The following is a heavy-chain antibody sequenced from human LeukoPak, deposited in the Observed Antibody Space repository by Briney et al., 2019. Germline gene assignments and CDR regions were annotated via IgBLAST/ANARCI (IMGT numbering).Heavy chain of an antibody. CDR3: ARSVHNYFDY. D-gene: IGHD2-21*01. CDR1: GFTFSSYA. Sequence: GGSLRLSCAASGFTFSSYAMHWVRQAPGKGLEWVAVISYDGSNKYYADSVKGRFTISRDNAKNTLYLQMNSLRAEDTAVYYCARSVHNYFDYWGQGTLVTVSS. CDR2: ISYDGSNK. V-gene: IGHV3-30*04. J-gene: IGHJ4*02.